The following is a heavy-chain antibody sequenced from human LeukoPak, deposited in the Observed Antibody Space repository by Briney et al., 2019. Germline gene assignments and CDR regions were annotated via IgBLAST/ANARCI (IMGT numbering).Heavy chain of an antibody. J-gene: IGHJ4*02. Sequence: SETLSLTCTVSGASVSGSDSNWGWVRQPPGKGLEWIGNVYYSGSPAYNPSLKSRVTMSVDTSKNQFSLKMTSVTAADTAVYYCTRLSKGRYFDYIFDYWGQGTLVTVSS. CDR1: GASVSGSDSN. CDR3: TRLSKGRYFDYIFDY. V-gene: IGHV4-39*01. CDR2: VYYSGSP. D-gene: IGHD3-9*01.